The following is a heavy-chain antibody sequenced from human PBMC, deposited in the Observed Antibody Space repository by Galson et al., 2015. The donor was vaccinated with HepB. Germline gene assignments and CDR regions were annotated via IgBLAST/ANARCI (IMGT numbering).Heavy chain of an antibody. J-gene: IGHJ5*02. D-gene: IGHD3-3*01. CDR3: AGDYDFWSGYLWEATGRNWFDP. CDR1: GFTFSSYS. V-gene: IGHV3-21*01. Sequence: SLRLSCAASGFTFSSYSMNWVRQAPGKGLEWVSSISSSSSYIYYADSVKGRFTISRDNAKNSLYLQMNSLRAEDTAVYYCAGDYDFWSGYLWEATGRNWFDPWGQGTLVTVSS. CDR2: ISSSSSYI.